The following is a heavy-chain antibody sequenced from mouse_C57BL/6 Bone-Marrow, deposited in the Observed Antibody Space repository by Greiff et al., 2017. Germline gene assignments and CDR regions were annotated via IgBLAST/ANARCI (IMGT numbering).Heavy chain of an antibody. CDR3: ARSGYHEGYFDV. D-gene: IGHD2-2*01. CDR1: GYTFTSYG. J-gene: IGHJ1*03. Sequence: VQLQQSGAGLARPGASVKLSCKASGYTFTSYGISWVKQRTGQGLEWIGEIYPRSGNTYYNEKFKGKATLTADKSSSTAYMELRSLTSEDSAVYFWARSGYHEGYFDVWGTGTTVTVSS. V-gene: IGHV1-81*01. CDR2: IYPRSGNT.